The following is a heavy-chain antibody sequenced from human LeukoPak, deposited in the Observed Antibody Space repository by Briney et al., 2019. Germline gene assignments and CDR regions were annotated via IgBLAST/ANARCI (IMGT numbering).Heavy chain of an antibody. D-gene: IGHD3-10*01. V-gene: IGHV4-59*08. CDR3: ARGRTMVRGVVTYDY. J-gene: IGHJ4*02. CDR1: GGSISSYY. Sequence: SETLSLTCTVSGGSISSYYWSWIRQPPGKGLEWIGYIYYSGSTNYNPSLKSRVTISVDTSKNQFSLKLSSVTAADTAVYYCARGRTMVRGVVTYDYWGQGTLVTVSS. CDR2: IYYSGST.